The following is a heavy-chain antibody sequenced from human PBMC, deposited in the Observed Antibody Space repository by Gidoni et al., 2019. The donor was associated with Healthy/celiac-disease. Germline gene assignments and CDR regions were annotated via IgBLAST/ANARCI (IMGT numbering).Heavy chain of an antibody. CDR3: ARGSISFPYYDSRRPVDY. J-gene: IGHJ4*02. V-gene: IGHV4-31*03. CDR2: IYYSGST. CDR1: GGSISSGGYY. Sequence: QVQLQESGTGLVKPSQTLSLTCTVSGGSISSGGYYWSWLRQHPGKGLEWIGYIYYSGSTYYNPSLKSRVTISVDTSKNQFSLKLSSVTAADTAVYYCARGSISFPYYDSRRPVDYWGQGTLVTVSS. D-gene: IGHD3-22*01.